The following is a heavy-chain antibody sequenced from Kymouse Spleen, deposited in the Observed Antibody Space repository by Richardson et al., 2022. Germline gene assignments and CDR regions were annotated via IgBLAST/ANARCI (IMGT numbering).Heavy chain of an antibody. CDR1: GGSFSGYY. Sequence: QVQLQQWGAGLLKPSETLSLTCAVYGGSFSGYYWSWIRQPPGKGLEWIGEINHSGSTNYNPSLKSRVTISVDTSKNQFSLKLSSVTAADTAVYYCARDTMVRGVIITRGMDVWGQGTTVTVSS. J-gene: IGHJ6*02. CDR2: INHSGST. D-gene: IGHD3-10*01. CDR3: ARDTMVRGVIITRGMDV. V-gene: IGHV4-34*01.